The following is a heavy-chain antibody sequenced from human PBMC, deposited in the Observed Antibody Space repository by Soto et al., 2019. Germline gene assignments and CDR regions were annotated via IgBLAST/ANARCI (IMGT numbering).Heavy chain of an antibody. CDR1: GGSISSYY. J-gene: IGHJ4*02. V-gene: IGHV4-59*08. D-gene: IGHD5-18*01. CDR2: IYYSGST. CDR3: ASRYGSFFDY. Sequence: QVQLQESGPGLVKPSETLSLTCTVSGGSISSYYWSWIRQPPGKGLEWIGYIYYSGSTNYNPSLKRRVTIQVATSKNQFPLKLGSVTAADAAVYYGASRYGSFFDYWGQGPLAPVSP.